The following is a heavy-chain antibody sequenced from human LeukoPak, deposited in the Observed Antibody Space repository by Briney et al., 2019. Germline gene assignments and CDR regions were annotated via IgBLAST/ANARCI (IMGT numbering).Heavy chain of an antibody. V-gene: IGHV3-21*01. J-gene: IGHJ4*02. D-gene: IGHD3-22*01. CDR2: ISSSSTYI. Sequence: GGSLRLSCAASGFTFSSYGMHWVRQAPGKGLEWVSSISSSSTYIYYADSVKGRFTISRDNAKNSLSLQMSSLRAEDTAVYYCAGVITESNRWHGSDYWGQGTLVTVSS. CDR1: GFTFSSYG. CDR3: AGVITESNRWHGSDY.